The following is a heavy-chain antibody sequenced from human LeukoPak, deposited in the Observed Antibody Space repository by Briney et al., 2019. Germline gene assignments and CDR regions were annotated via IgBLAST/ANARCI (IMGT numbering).Heavy chain of an antibody. Sequence: PSETLSLTCTVSGGSISSSSYYWGWIRQPPGKGLEWIGSIYYSGSTYYNPSLKSRVTISVDTSKNQFSLKLSSVTAADTAVYYCARHAGRVRGVGSPSGYYYYYMDVWGKGTTVTISS. CDR1: GGSISSSSYY. CDR3: ARHAGRVRGVGSPSGYYYYYMDV. D-gene: IGHD3-10*01. V-gene: IGHV4-39*01. J-gene: IGHJ6*03. CDR2: IYYSGST.